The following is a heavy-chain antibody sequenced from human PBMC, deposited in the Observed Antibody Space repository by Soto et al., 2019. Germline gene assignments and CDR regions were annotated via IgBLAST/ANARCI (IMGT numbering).Heavy chain of an antibody. CDR2: IYYSGST. CDR3: AGRTASRYYYGMDV. J-gene: IGHJ6*02. V-gene: IGHV4-59*01. Sequence: XETLSLTCTVSGGSISSYYWSWIRQPPGKGLEWIGYIYYSGSTNYNPSLKSRVTISVDTSKNQFSLKLSSVTAADTAVYYCAGRTASRYYYGMDVWGQGTTVTVSS. D-gene: IGHD5-18*01. CDR1: GGSISSYY.